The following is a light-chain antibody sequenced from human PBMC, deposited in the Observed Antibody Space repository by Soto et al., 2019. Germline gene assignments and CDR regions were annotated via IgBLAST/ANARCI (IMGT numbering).Light chain of an antibody. CDR1: HPITRY. Sequence: DIQMTQSPSSLSASVGDSVTIACRASHPITRYLHWYQQRPGKAPKLLIYDASTRATGIPARFSGSGSGTEFTLTISSLQSEDFAFYYCQQYSSWVWTFGQGTKVDIK. CDR2: DAS. J-gene: IGKJ1*01. V-gene: IGKV1-33*01. CDR3: QQYSSWVWT.